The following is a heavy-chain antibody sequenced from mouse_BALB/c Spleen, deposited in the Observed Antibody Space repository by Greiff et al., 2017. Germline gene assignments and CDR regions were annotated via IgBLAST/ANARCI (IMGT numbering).Heavy chain of an antibody. CDR2: IWSGGST. J-gene: IGHJ4*01. CDR3: ARVRSLYGSYAMDY. V-gene: IGHV2-4-1*01. D-gene: IGHD6-2*01. Sequence: VQLQQSGPGLVQPSQSLSITCTVSGFSLTSYGVHWVRQSPGKGLEWLGVIWSGGSTDYNAAFISRLSISKDNSKSQVFFKMNSLQTDDTAMYYCARVRSLYGSYAMDYWGQGTSVTVSS. CDR1: GFSLTSYG.